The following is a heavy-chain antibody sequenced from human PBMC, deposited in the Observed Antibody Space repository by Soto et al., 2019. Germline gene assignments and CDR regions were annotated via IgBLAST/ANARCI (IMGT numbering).Heavy chain of an antibody. CDR1: GFTFSSYA. CDR2: ISGSGGST. J-gene: IGHJ4*02. V-gene: IGHV3-23*01. D-gene: IGHD5-18*01. CDR3: AKEQEYVDTAMVYDY. Sequence: PVGSLRLSCAASGFTFSSYAMSWVRQAPGKGLEWVSAISGSGGSTYYADSVKGRFTISGDNSKNTLYLQMNSLRAEDTAVYYCAKEQEYVDTAMVYDYWGQGTLVTVSS.